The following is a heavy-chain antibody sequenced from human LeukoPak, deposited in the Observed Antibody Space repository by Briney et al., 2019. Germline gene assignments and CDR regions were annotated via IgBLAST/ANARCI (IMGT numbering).Heavy chain of an antibody. CDR2: IKQDRSEK. CDR3: ARGPSRIAARADWFDP. V-gene: IGHV3-7*01. CDR1: GFTFSSYW. D-gene: IGHD6-6*01. Sequence: PGGSLRLSCAAPGFTFSSYWMSWVRQAPGKGLAWVANIKQDRSEKYYVDSVKSRFTISRDNAKNSLYLQMNSLRAEDTAVYYCARGPSRIAARADWFDPWGQGTLVTVTS. J-gene: IGHJ5*02.